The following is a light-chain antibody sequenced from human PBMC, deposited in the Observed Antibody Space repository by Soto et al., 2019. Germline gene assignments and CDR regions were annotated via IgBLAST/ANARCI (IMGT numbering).Light chain of an antibody. Sequence: DIQMTQSPSSLSASVGDRVTITCRASQSISSYLNSYQQKPGKAPKLLIYAASSLQSGVQSRFSGSGFGTDFTLTSSSLQPEHFGTYYYQQIYSIRLFPLGPGTQV. CDR3: QQIYSIRLFP. CDR2: AAS. CDR1: QSISSY. J-gene: IGKJ3*01. V-gene: IGKV1-39*01.